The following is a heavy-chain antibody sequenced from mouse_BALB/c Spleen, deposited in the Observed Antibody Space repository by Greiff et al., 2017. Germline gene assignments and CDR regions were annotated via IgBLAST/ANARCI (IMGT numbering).Heavy chain of an antibody. Sequence: EVKLMESGGGLVKPGGSLKFSCAASGFTFSSYAMSWVRQSPEKRLEWVAKISSGGGYTYYQDTVTGRCTITRDNAKNTMNLEMSSLRSEDTAMYYYAREQGYGSRRDYDMDDWGQGTTVTVSS. J-gene: IGHJ4*01. D-gene: IGHD1-1*01. CDR2: ISSGGGYT. CDR1: GFTFSSYA. V-gene: IGHV5-9-4*01. CDR3: AREQGYGSRRDYDMDD.